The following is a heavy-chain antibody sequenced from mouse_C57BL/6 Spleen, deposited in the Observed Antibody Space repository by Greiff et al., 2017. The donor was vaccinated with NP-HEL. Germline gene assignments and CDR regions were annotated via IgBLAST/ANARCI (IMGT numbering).Heavy chain of an antibody. Sequence: LQESGAELVRPGASVTLSCKASGYTFTDYEMHWVKQTPVHGLEWIGAIDPETGGTAYNQKFKGKAILTADKSSSTAYMELRRLTSEDSAVYYCTRRDYYGSPFDYWGQGTTLTVSS. V-gene: IGHV1-15*01. CDR1: GYTFTDYE. J-gene: IGHJ2*01. D-gene: IGHD1-1*01. CDR3: TRRDYYGSPFDY. CDR2: IDPETGGT.